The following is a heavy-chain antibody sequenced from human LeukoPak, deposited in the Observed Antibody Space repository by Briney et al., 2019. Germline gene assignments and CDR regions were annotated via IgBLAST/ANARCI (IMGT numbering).Heavy chain of an antibody. CDR2: IYYSGST. D-gene: IGHD2-15*01. CDR1: GASISNYY. Sequence: SETLSLTCTVSGASISNYYWSWIRQPPGKGLEWIGYIYYSGSTNYNPSLKSRVTISVDTSKSQFSLNLSSVTAADTAVYYCARAPRRGYCSGGSCYSFDHWGQGTLVTVSS. J-gene: IGHJ4*02. CDR3: ARAPRRGYCSGGSCYSFDH. V-gene: IGHV4-59*01.